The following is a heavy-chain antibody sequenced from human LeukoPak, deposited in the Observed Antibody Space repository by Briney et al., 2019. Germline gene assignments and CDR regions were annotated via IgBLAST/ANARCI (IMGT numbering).Heavy chain of an antibody. CDR3: ATLRTTEAAFDI. CDR2: IKQDGSEK. J-gene: IGHJ3*02. CDR1: GFTFSSYW. Sequence: GGSLRLSCAASGFTFSSYWMNWVRQAPGKGLEWVANIKQDGSEKYYADSLKGRFTISRDNAKNSLYLHMNSLRAEDTAVYYCATLRTTEAAFDIWGQGTMVTVSS. D-gene: IGHD2/OR15-2a*01. V-gene: IGHV3-7*01.